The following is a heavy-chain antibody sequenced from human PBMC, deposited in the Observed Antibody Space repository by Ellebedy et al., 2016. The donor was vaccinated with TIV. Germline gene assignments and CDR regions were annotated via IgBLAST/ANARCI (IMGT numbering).Heavy chain of an antibody. CDR3: AQAPLFAEIKLLGMDV. J-gene: IGHJ6*02. D-gene: IGHD4-23*01. Sequence: ASVKVSCKGSEGSLSRSAISWVRQAPGQGLEWMGGIHPTFGPTTYAQRFQGRVLITADESTSTAYMELSSLTSADTAVYYCAQAPLFAEIKLLGMDVWGQGTPVTVSS. CDR2: IHPTFGPT. V-gene: IGHV1-69*13. CDR1: EGSLSRSA.